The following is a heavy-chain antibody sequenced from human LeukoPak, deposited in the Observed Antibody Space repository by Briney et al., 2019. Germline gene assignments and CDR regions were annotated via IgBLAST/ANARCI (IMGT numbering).Heavy chain of an antibody. V-gene: IGHV3-23*01. CDR2: LSGSGGST. Sequence: GGSLRLSCAASGFTFSSYGMSWVRQAPGKGLEWVSALSGSGGSTYYADSVKGRFTISRDNAENTLYLQMNSLRAEDTAVYYCARDDPTGGVDYWGQGTLVTVSS. D-gene: IGHD7-27*01. J-gene: IGHJ4*02. CDR3: ARDDPTGGVDY. CDR1: GFTFSSYG.